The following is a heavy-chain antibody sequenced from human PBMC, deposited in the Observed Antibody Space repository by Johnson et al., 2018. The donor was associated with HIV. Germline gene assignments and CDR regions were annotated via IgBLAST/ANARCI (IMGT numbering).Heavy chain of an antibody. CDR2: IAYDGNNK. V-gene: IGHV3-30-3*01. CDR3: ARELVLYSSGWYAPDAFDI. CDR1: GFNFSSHA. Sequence: QVQLVESGGGVVQPGRSLRLSCEASGFNFSSHAMHWVRQAPGKGLEWVAVIAYDGNNKYIADSLKGRFTISRDNAKHTLYLQMNSLRAEDTAVYYCARELVLYSSGWYAPDAFDIWGQGTMVTVSS. D-gene: IGHD6-19*01. J-gene: IGHJ3*02.